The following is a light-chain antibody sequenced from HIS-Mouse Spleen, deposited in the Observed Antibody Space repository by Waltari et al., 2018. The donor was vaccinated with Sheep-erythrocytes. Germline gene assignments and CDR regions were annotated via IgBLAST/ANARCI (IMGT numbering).Light chain of an antibody. Sequence: DIQMTQSPSSLSASVGARVTITCRASQSISSYLNWYKQNPGKAPKLLIYAASSLQSGVPSRFSGSGSGTDFTLTISSLQPEDFATYYCQQSYSTPPLLTFGGGTKVEIK. J-gene: IGKJ4*01. CDR2: AAS. V-gene: IGKV1-39*01. CDR1: QSISSY. CDR3: QQSYSTPPLLT.